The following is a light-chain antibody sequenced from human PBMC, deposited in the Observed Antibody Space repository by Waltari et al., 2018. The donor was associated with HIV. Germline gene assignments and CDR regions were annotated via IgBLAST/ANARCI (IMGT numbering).Light chain of an antibody. CDR1: SCDVGAYNF. V-gene: IGLV2-14*01. J-gene: IGLJ2*01. Sequence: QSALTQPASVSGSPGQPITISCIGPSCDVGAYNFVSSYQPHPGKAPKFILYEVSNRPSGVSNRFSASKSGNTASLTISVLQTEDEADYYCSSYTSISSQVFGGGTKLTVL. CDR2: EVS. CDR3: SSYTSISSQV.